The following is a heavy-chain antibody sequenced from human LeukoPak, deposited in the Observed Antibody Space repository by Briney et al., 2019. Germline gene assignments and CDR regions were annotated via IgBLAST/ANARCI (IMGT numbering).Heavy chain of an antibody. CDR3: ARANWDLTHVDY. CDR1: GGSISSSSYY. V-gene: IGHV4-39*07. D-gene: IGHD7-27*01. Sequence: SETLSLTCTVSGGSISSSSYYWGWIRQPPGKGLEWIGSIYYSGSTYYNPSLKSRVTISVDTSKNQFSLKLSSVTAADTAVYYCARANWDLTHVDYWGQGTLVTVSS. CDR2: IYYSGST. J-gene: IGHJ4*02.